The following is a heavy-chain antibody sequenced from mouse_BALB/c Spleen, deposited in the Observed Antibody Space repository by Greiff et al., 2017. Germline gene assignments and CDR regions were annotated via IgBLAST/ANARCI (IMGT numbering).Heavy chain of an antibody. CDR2: ILPGSGST. J-gene: IGHJ4*01. CDR1: GYTFSSYW. CDR3: ARKGRTYAMDY. Sequence: QDHVKQSGAELMKPGASVKISCKATGYTFSSYWIEWVKQRPGHGLEWIGEILPGSGSTNYNEKFKGKATFTADTSSNTAYMQLSSLTSEDSAVYYCARKGRTYAMDYWGQGTSVTVSS. V-gene: IGHV1-9*01. D-gene: IGHD3-3*01.